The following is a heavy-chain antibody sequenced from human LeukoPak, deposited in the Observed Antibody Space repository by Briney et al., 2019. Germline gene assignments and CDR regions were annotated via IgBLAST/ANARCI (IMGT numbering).Heavy chain of an antibody. CDR2: IYSGGST. D-gene: IGHD5-18*01. V-gene: IGHV3-66*02. J-gene: IGHJ4*02. Sequence: GGSLRLSCAASGFTVSSNYMSWVRQAPGKGLEWGSVIYSGGSTYYADSVKGRFTISRDNSKNTLYLQTNSLRAEDTAVYYCAREDPRPLWYRHLHYWGQGTLVTVSS. CDR1: GFTVSSNY. CDR3: AREDPRPLWYRHLHY.